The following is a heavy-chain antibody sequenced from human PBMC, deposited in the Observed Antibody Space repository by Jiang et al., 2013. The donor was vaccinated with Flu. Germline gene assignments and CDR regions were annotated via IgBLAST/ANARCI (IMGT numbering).Heavy chain of an antibody. V-gene: IGHV3-30*02. CDR3: AKDFCP. CDR2: IRYDGSNK. D-gene: IGHD2/OR15-2a*01. J-gene: IGHJ5*02. Sequence: AFIRYDGSNKYYADSVKGRFTISRDNSKNTLYLQMNSLRAEDTAVYYCAKDFCPWGQGTLVTVSS.